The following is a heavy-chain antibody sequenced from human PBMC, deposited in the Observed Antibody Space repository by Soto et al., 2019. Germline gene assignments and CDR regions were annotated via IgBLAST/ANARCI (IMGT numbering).Heavy chain of an antibody. V-gene: IGHV3-30-3*01. J-gene: IGHJ4*02. Sequence: QVQLVESGGGVVQPGISLRLSCAASGLTFSRYATQWVRQAPGKGVEGVAVISYDESNKYYADSVKGRFTISRDNSKNTLYLQMNSLRAEDTAVYYCARGGDIVVVVAATLDYWGQGTLVTVSS. CDR3: ARGGDIVVVVAATLDY. CDR1: GLTFSRYA. CDR2: ISYDESNK. D-gene: IGHD2-15*01.